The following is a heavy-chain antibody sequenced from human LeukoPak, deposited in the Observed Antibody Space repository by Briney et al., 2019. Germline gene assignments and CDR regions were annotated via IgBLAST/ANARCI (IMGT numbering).Heavy chain of an antibody. CDR3: ASRGTDEGPYYYYYYYMDV. CDR1: GGTFSSYA. D-gene: IGHD5-24*01. CDR2: IISIFGTA. V-gene: IGHV1-69*05. Sequence: SVKVSCKASGGTFSSYAISWVRQAPGQGLEWMGGIISIFGTANYAQKFQGRVTITTDESTSTAYMELSSLRSEDTAVYYCASRGTDEGPYYYYYYYMDVWGKGTTVTVSS. J-gene: IGHJ6*03.